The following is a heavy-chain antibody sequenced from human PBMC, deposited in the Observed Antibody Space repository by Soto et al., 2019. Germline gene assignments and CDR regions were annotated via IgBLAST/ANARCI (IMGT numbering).Heavy chain of an antibody. CDR3: ARGRVRGYNWFDP. V-gene: IGHV1-8*01. Sequence: QVQLVQSAAEVKKPGASVKVSCRAAGYTFDIYDINWVRQAPGQGLEWMGWMNPNSGDTSHAQRFQGRFTLTRDTSVSTAYMELSSLTSEDTAVYYCARGRVRGYNWFDPWGQGTLVTVSS. J-gene: IGHJ5*02. CDR1: GYTFDIYD. D-gene: IGHD1-26*01. CDR2: MNPNSGDT.